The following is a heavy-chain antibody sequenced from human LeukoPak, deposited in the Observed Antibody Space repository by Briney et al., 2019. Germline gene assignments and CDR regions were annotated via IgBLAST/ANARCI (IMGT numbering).Heavy chain of an antibody. V-gene: IGHV3-74*03. CDR2: VNSDGSSS. Sequence: GSLRLSCAASGFTFSSYWMHWVRQAPGKRLVWVSRVNSDGSSSKYADSVKGRFTISRDNAKNTLYLRMNSLRAEDTALYYCVRRQTSTSGFDHWGQGTLVTVSS. J-gene: IGHJ4*02. CDR1: GFTFSSYW. D-gene: IGHD6-6*01. CDR3: VRRQTSTSGFDH.